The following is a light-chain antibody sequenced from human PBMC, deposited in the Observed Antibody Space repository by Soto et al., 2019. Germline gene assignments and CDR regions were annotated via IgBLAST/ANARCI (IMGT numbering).Light chain of an antibody. CDR1: QSVSSN. V-gene: IGKV3-15*01. CDR2: GAS. Sequence: EIVMTQSPATLSVSPGERATLSCRASQSVSSNLAWYQQKPGQAPRLLIYGASTRAAGIPARFSGSGSETVFTLTISSLQSEDFAIYYCQQYNNWPFTFGPGTKVDIK. CDR3: QQYNNWPFT. J-gene: IGKJ3*01.